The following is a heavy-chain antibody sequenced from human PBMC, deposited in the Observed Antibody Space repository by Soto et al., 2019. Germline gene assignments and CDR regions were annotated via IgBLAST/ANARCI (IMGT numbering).Heavy chain of an antibody. V-gene: IGHV3-23*01. Sequence: PGGSLRLSCAASGFTFSSYAMSWVRQAPGKGLEWVSAISGSGGSTYYADSVKGRFTISRDNSKNTLYLQMNSLRAEDTAVYYCANVPRPTPALDYFDYWGQGTLVTVSS. CDR2: ISGSGGST. D-gene: IGHD3-3*02. CDR1: GFTFSSYA. J-gene: IGHJ4*02. CDR3: ANVPRPTPALDYFDY.